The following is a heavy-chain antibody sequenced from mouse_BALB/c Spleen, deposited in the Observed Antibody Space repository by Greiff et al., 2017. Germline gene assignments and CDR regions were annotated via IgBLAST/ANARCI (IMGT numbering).Heavy chain of an antibody. CDR1: GYTFTSYW. CDR3: ASEGAFDY. CDR2: IYPGDGDT. Sequence: QVQLQQSGAELARPGASVKLSCKASGYTFTSYWMQWVKQRPGQGLEWIGAIYPGDGDTRYTQKFKGKATLTADKSTSTAYMQLSSLASEDSAVYYCASEGAFDYWGQGTTLTVSS. V-gene: IGHV1-87*01. J-gene: IGHJ2*01.